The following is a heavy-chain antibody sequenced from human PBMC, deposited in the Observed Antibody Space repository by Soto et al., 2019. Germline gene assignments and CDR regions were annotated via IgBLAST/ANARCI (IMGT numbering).Heavy chain of an antibody. CDR1: GFTFSSYA. CDR2: ISGSGGST. J-gene: IGHJ6*02. D-gene: IGHD4-17*01. Sequence: GGSLRLSCAASGFTFSSYAMSWVRQAPGKGLEWVSAISGSGGSTYYADSVKGRFTISRDNSKNTLYLQMNSLRAEDTAVYYCAKRGAGYGDYVYYYYGMDVWGQGTTVTVSS. CDR3: AKRGAGYGDYVYYYYGMDV. V-gene: IGHV3-23*01.